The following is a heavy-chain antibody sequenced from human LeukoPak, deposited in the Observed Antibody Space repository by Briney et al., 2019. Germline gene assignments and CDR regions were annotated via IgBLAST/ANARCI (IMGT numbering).Heavy chain of an antibody. D-gene: IGHD4-11*01. Sequence: ASVKVSCKASGYTFTSYAMHWVRQAPGQRLEWMGWINAGNGNTKYSQKFQGRVTITADESTSTAYMELSSLRSEDTAVYYCARTVTPYYYYYYMDVWGKGTTVTVSS. CDR3: ARTVTPYYYYYYMDV. V-gene: IGHV1-3*01. CDR2: INAGNGNT. J-gene: IGHJ6*03. CDR1: GYTFTSYA.